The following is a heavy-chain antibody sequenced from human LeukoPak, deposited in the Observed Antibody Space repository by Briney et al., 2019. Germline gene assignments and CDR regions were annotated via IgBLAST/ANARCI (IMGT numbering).Heavy chain of an antibody. Sequence: SETLSLTCSVSGGSISSYYWSWIRQPPGQGLEWIGYIYYSRSTNYNPSLKSRVTISIDTSKNQFSLKVNSVTAADTAVYYCARHGANRQQLVMAFDIWGQGTMVTVYS. D-gene: IGHD6-13*01. J-gene: IGHJ3*02. V-gene: IGHV4-59*08. CDR1: GGSISSYY. CDR3: ARHGANRQQLVMAFDI. CDR2: IYYSRST.